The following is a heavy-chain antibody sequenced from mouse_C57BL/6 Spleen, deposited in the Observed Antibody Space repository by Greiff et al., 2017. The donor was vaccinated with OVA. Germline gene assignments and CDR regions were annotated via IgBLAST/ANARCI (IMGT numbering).Heavy chain of an antibody. V-gene: IGHV1-64*01. D-gene: IGHD2-3*01. CDR1: GYTFTSYW. J-gene: IGHJ3*01. CDR2: IHPNRGST. Sequence: QVQLQQPGAELVKPGASVKLSCKASGYTFTSYWMHWVKQRPGQGLEWIGMIHPNRGSTDYNEKFKGKATLTVDKSSSTAYMQLSSLTSEDSAVYYGARNDGYYGFFAYWGQGTLVTVSA. CDR3: ARNDGYYGFFAY.